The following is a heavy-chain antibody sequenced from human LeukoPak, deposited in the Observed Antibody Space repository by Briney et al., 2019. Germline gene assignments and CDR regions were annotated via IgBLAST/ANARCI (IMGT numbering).Heavy chain of an antibody. CDR3: ARSPPARFLEWLSDY. J-gene: IGHJ4*02. V-gene: IGHV1-18*01. CDR2: ISAYNGNT. Sequence: ASVKVSCKASGYTFTSYGISWVRQAPGQGLEWMGWISAYNGNTDYAQKLQGRVTMTTDTSTSTAYMELRSLRSDDTAVYYCARSPPARFLEWLSDYWGQGTLVTVSS. CDR1: GYTFTSYG. D-gene: IGHD3-3*01.